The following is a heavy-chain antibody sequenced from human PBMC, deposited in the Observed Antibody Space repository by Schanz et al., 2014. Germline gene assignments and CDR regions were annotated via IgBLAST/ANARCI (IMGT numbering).Heavy chain of an antibody. J-gene: IGHJ4*02. D-gene: IGHD3-3*01. Sequence: EVQLVESGGGLVQPGGSLRLSCTASGFTFSDYWMSWVRQAPGKGPEWVSYISGSSRTIYYADSMKGRFTVSRDNAENALDLQMNSLRAEDTAVYDCVRDSFFAFDYWGQGTLVTVSS. CDR2: ISGSSRTI. CDR1: GFTFSDYW. CDR3: VRDSFFAFDY. V-gene: IGHV3-48*01.